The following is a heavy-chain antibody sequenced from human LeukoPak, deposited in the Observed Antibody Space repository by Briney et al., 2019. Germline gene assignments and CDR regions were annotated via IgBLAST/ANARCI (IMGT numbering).Heavy chain of an antibody. D-gene: IGHD6-6*01. CDR2: ISSNGGST. J-gene: IGHJ4*02. CDR3: VRDDNVAVRRRGVL. Sequence: PGGSLRLSCAASGFTFSSSAMHWVRQAPGKGLEYVSAISSNGGSTYYGNSVKDRFTISRDNSKNTPYLQMGGLRAEDMAVYYCVRDDNVAVRRRGVLWGRGTQVTVSS. CDR1: GFTFSSSA. V-gene: IGHV3-64*01.